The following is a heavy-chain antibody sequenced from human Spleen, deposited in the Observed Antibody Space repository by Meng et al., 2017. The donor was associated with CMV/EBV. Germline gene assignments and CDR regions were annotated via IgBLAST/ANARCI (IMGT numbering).Heavy chain of an antibody. V-gene: IGHV4-61*01. Sequence: VSGVSVSIGNYYWTWIRQPPGKGLECIGYVHYSGSTNYNPSLRSRATISVDTSKNRFSLNLNSVTAADTAVYYCARSPGYPREFDYWGQGTLVTVSS. CDR2: VHYSGST. D-gene: IGHD3-10*01. CDR1: GVSVSIGNYY. CDR3: ARSPGYPREFDY. J-gene: IGHJ4*02.